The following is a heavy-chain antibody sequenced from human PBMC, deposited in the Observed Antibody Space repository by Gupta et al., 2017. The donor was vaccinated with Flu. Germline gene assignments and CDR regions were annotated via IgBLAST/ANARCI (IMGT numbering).Heavy chain of an antibody. CDR3: ARDRAGELGDY. Sequence: QVHLVQSGAEVKKPGASVKVSCKPSGYTFPTSAMNWVRQVPGQRLEWMGWINAGNGNTRYSQKFQGRVTITRDTSASTVYMELTSLRSEDTALYDCARDRAGELGDYWGQGTLVTVSS. CDR1: GYTFPTSA. V-gene: IGHV1-3*01. CDR2: INAGNGNT. D-gene: IGHD3-16*01. J-gene: IGHJ4*02.